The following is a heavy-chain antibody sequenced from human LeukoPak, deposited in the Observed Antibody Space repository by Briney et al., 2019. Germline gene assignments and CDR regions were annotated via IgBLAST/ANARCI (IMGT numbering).Heavy chain of an antibody. D-gene: IGHD1-26*01. V-gene: IGHV3-21*01. CDR3: ARVHSGSYQYYYYYYMDV. J-gene: IGHJ6*03. CDR2: ISSSSYI. CDR1: GFTFSSYS. Sequence: GGSLRLSCAASGFTFSSYSMNWARLAPGKGLEWVSSISSSSYIYYADSVKGRFTISRDNANNSLYLQMNSLRAEDTAVYYCARVHSGSYQYYYYYYMDVWGKGTTVTVSS.